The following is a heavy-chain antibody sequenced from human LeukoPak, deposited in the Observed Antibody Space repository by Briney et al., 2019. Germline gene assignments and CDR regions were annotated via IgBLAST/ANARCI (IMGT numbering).Heavy chain of an antibody. D-gene: IGHD3-10*01. Sequence: GGSLRLSCAASGFTFSSYSMNWVCQAPRKGLEWVSSISSSSSYIYYADSVKGRFTISRDNAKNSLYLQMNSLRAEDTAVYYCARSSVLLWFGGLDVWGKGTTVTVSS. CDR1: GFTFSSYS. CDR2: ISSSSSYI. V-gene: IGHV3-21*01. J-gene: IGHJ6*04. CDR3: ARSSVLLWFGGLDV.